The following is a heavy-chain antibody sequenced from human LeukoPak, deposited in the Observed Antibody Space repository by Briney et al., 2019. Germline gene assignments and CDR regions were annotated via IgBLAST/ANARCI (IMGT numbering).Heavy chain of an antibody. CDR1: GGFISSYY. V-gene: IGHV4-59*01. CDR3: ARGPYYCYY. CDR2: IFSSGST. J-gene: IGHJ4*02. Sequence: PSETLSLTCTASGGFISSYYWNWIRQPPGKGLEWIGYIFSSGSTNYNTPLRNRLTISVDTSKNQFSQKLSSVSAADTAVYYCARGPYYCYYWGQGTLVTVSS.